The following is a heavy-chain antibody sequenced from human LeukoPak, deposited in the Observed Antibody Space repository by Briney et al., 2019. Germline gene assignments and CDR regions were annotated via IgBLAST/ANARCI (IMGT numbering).Heavy chain of an antibody. CDR2: INQSGST. D-gene: IGHD3-10*01. V-gene: IGHV4-34*01. Sequence: PSETLSLTCAVYGGSFSGYYWSWIRQPPGKGLEGIGEINQSGSTDYNTSLKSRVTILVDTSNKQCSLRLTSVTAADTAGYYCAGCLSLSRYYASVSYYIDFCGQGTLVTVSS. CDR1: GGSFSGYY. CDR3: AGCLSLSRYYASVSYYIDF. J-gene: IGHJ4*02.